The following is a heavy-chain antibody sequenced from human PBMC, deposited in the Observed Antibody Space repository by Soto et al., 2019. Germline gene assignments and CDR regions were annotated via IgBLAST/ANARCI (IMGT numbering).Heavy chain of an antibody. Sequence: ASVKVSCKAQGYIFTKYGIGWVRQAPGHGLEWMGLINVYNGDRKVAQKFQDRVSMTTDTATDTAYMELKSLRSGDTAVYYCARLQLGGDRMLNWFDPWGQGTLITVSA. CDR2: INVYNGDR. CDR1: GYIFTKYG. D-gene: IGHD2-21*02. V-gene: IGHV1-18*01. CDR3: ARLQLGGDRMLNWFDP. J-gene: IGHJ5*02.